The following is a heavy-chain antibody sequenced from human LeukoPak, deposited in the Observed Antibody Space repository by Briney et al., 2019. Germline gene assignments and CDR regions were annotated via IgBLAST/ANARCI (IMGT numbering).Heavy chain of an antibody. V-gene: IGHV1-2*02. CDR3: AREVGRGYWFDP. Sequence: ASVKLSCKASGYTFTGSYMHWVPQAPGQGLKGMGWINPNSGLTNYTQRFQGRVTMTRDTSISTAYMERSRLRSVDTAVYYCAREVGRGYWFDPWGQGTLVTVSS. J-gene: IGHJ5*02. CDR2: INPNSGLT. CDR1: GYTFTGSY. D-gene: IGHD1-1*01.